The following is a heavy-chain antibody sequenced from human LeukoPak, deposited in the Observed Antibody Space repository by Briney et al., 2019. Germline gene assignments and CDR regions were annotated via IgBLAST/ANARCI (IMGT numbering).Heavy chain of an antibody. CDR3: ARRHYDFWSDYDFDY. D-gene: IGHD3-3*01. CDR1: GYPISSGYY. V-gene: IGHV4-38-2*01. J-gene: IGHJ4*02. Sequence: SETLSLTCAVSGYPISSGYYWGWIRQPPGKGLEWIGSIYHSGSTYYNPSLKSRVTISVDTSKNQFSLKLSSVTAADTAVYYCARRHYDFWSDYDFDYWGQGTLVTVSS. CDR2: IYHSGST.